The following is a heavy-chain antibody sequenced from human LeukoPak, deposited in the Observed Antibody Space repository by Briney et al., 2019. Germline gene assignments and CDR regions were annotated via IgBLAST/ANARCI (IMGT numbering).Heavy chain of an antibody. CDR1: GFTLSSNY. CDR2: IYSGGTT. V-gene: IGHV3-66*01. J-gene: IGHJ4*02. CDR3: ARDQYSYAHVAH. D-gene: IGHD5-18*01. Sequence: GGSLTLSSAASGFTLSSNYMSWVRQAPGKGLEWVSVIYSGGTTYYPDSVKGRFTISRDNSKNTLHLQMNSLRAEDTAVYYCARDQYSYAHVAHWGQGTLVTVSS.